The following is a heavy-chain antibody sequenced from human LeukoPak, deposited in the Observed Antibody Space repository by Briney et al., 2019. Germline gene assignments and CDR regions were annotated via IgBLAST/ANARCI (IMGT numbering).Heavy chain of an antibody. Sequence: GGSLRLSCAASGFTFSSYSMNWVRQAPGKGLEWVPYISSSSSTIYYADSVKGRFTISRDNSKSTQYLQMNSLRVEDTAVYYCARDDVAVAGVDHWGQGTLVTVSS. V-gene: IGHV3-48*01. J-gene: IGHJ4*02. D-gene: IGHD6-19*01. CDR2: ISSSSSTI. CDR1: GFTFSSYS. CDR3: ARDDVAVAGVDH.